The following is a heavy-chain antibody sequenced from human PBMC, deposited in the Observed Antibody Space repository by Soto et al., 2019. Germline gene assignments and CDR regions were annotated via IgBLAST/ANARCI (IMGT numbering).Heavy chain of an antibody. V-gene: IGHV3-30*18. D-gene: IGHD1-1*01. CDR3: AKDQGRIYNPFDY. CDR2: ISYDGRDQ. CDR1: GFTFISHG. J-gene: IGHJ4*02. Sequence: QVRLVESGGGVVQPGSYLRLSCAASGFTFISHGMHWVRQAPGKGLEWVALISYDGRDQYYPDSVKGRFTISRDNSKKNVFLQMTSLRPEDKGVYYCAKDQGRIYNPFDYWGQGTLVTVSS.